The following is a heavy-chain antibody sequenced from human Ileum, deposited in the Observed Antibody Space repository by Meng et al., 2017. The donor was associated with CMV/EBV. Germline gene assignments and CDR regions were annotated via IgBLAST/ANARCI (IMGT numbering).Heavy chain of an antibody. CDR2: IHSSGSI. Sequence: GGSLRLSCAASGFTFTSYSMNWVSQAPGKGLEWVSSIHSSGSIYQPDSVKGRFTISRDNTKNSLYLQMSSLRAEDTAIYYCARDRLEGGYSVPGYWGQGTLVTVSS. D-gene: IGHD1-26*01. CDR3: ARDRLEGGYSVPGY. J-gene: IGHJ4*02. CDR1: GFTFTSYS. V-gene: IGHV3-21*01.